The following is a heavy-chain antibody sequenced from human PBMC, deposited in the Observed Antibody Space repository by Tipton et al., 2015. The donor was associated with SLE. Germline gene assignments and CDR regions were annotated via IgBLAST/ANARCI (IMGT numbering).Heavy chain of an antibody. V-gene: IGHV1-69*05. J-gene: IGHJ6*02. CDR1: GGTFSSYA. Sequence: QLVQSGAEVKKPGSSVKVSCKASGGTFSSYAINWVRQAPGQGLEWMGGIIPIFGTANYAQKFQGRVTITTDESTSTAYMELSSLGSEDGAGYYWAGGPPIFGVVRYGMDVWGQGTTVTVSS. D-gene: IGHD3-3*01. CDR2: IIPIFGTA. CDR3: AGGPPIFGVVRYGMDV.